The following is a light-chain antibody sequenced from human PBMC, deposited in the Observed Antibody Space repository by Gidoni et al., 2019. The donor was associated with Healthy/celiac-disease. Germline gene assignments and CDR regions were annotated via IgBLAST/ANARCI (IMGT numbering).Light chain of an antibody. CDR2: GNS. V-gene: IGLV1-40*01. CDR1: SSNIGAGYD. J-gene: IGLJ1*01. CDR3: QSYDSSLSGYV. Sequence: QSVLTQPPSVSGAPGHRVTISCTGSSSNIGAGYDVHWYQQLPGTAPKRLIYGNSNRPSGVPDRFSGSKSGTSASMAITGRQAEDEADYYCQSYDSSLSGYVFGTGTKVTVL.